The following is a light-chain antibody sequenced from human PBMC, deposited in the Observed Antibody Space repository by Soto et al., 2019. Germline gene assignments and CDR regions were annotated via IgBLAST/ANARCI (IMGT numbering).Light chain of an antibody. CDR3: CSYAGSSTSLV. V-gene: IGLV2-23*01. J-gene: IGLJ3*02. CDR1: SSDVGSYNL. Sequence: QSALTQPASVSGSPGQSITISCTGTSSDVGSYNLVSWYQQHPGKAPQLMIYEGSKRPSGVSNRFSGSKSGNTASLTISGLQAEDEADYYCCSYAGSSTSLVFGGGTKLTVL. CDR2: EGS.